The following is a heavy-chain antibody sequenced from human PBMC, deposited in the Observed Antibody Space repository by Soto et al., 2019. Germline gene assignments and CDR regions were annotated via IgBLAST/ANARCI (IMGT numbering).Heavy chain of an antibody. V-gene: IGHV4-31*03. CDR2: ISYRGTP. CDR3: ARVSATGTRWFDP. J-gene: IGHJ5*02. CDR1: GGSFSSGAYY. D-gene: IGHD6-13*01. Sequence: QVQLQESGPGLVKPSQNLSLTCTVSGGSFSSGAYYWSWVRRHPGVGLEWIGYISYRGTPYYNPSLKSRLTISVDASKNQFSLRLSSVTAADTAVYYCARVSATGTRWFDPWGQGTLVTVSS.